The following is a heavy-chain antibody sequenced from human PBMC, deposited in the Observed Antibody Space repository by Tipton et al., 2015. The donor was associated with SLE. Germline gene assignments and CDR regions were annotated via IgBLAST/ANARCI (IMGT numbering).Heavy chain of an antibody. CDR3: ACGYSYGSDWFFDL. CDR2: INSDGSGT. D-gene: IGHD5-18*01. V-gene: IGHV3-74*01. CDR1: GFTFSSNW. Sequence: GSLRLSCAASGFTFSSNWMHWVRQAPGKGLVWVSRINSDGSGTSYADSVKGRFTISRDNAKNTLYLQMNSLRVEDTAVYYCACGYSYGSDWFFDLWGRGALVTVSS. J-gene: IGHJ2*01.